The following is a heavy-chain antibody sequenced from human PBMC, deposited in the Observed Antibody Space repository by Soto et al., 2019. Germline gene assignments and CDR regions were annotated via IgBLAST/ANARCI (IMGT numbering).Heavy chain of an antibody. Sequence: EVQLVESGGGLVQPGRSLRLSCAASGFTFDDYAMHWVRQAPGKGLEWVSGISWNSGSIGYADSVKGRFTISRDNAKNSLYLQMNSLSAEDTALYYCAKDSYSSSWYMGYWGQGTLVTVSS. V-gene: IGHV3-9*01. D-gene: IGHD6-13*01. J-gene: IGHJ4*02. CDR1: GFTFDDYA. CDR2: ISWNSGSI. CDR3: AKDSYSSSWYMGY.